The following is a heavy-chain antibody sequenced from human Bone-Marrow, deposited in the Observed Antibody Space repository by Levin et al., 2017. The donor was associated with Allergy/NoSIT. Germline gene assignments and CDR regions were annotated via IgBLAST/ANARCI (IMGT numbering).Heavy chain of an antibody. CDR3: AKQGRREREVIRPYHYAMDV. V-gene: IGHV3-23*01. Sequence: GASVKVSCAASGFTFGGYSMTWVRQAPGKGLEWVSSISESGGATYYADSVRGRFTLSRDNSKSTLYLEMNSLRAEDTAVYYCAKQGRREREVIRPYHYAMDVWGQGTTVTVSS. CDR2: ISESGGAT. J-gene: IGHJ6*02. CDR1: GFTFGGYS. D-gene: IGHD1-26*01.